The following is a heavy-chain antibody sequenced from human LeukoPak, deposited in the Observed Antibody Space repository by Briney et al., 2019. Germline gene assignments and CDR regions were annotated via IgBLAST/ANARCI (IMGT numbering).Heavy chain of an antibody. V-gene: IGHV3-7*01. CDR1: GFTFSRHW. CDR3: ARDGGHSTDLDY. Sequence: GGSLRLSCATSGFTFSRHWMSWVCQAPGKGPEWVANIKQDGSERYYVHSVKGRFTISRDNAKNSLYLQMNSLRAEDTAVYYCARDGGHSTDLDYWGQGILVTVSS. CDR2: IKQDGSER. D-gene: IGHD2-8*02. J-gene: IGHJ4*02.